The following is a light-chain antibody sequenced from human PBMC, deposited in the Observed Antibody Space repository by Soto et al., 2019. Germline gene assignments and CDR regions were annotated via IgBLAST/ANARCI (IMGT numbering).Light chain of an antibody. V-gene: IGLV2-11*01. CDR1: TSDVGGYNY. CDR2: DVS. Sequence: QSALTQPPSVSGSPGQSVTISCTGTTSDVGGYNYVSWFQQHPGEAPKLMIYDVSKRPSGVPDRFSGSKSGNTASLTISGLQAEDEADYYCSSYTSSSTRVFGTGTKLTVL. CDR3: SSYTSSSTRV. J-gene: IGLJ1*01.